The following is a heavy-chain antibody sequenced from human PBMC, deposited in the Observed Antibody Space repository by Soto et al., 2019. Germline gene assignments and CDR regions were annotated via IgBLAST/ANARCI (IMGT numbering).Heavy chain of an antibody. CDR1: GGTFSSYT. CDR2: IIPILGIA. CDR3: ARENTPITMVRGFPSSVTYCGMDV. V-gene: IGHV1-69*04. D-gene: IGHD3-10*01. J-gene: IGHJ6*02. Sequence: SVKVSCKASGGTFSSYTISWVRQAPGQGLEWMGRIIPILGIANYAQKFQGRVTITADKSTSTAYMELSSLRSEDTAVYYCARENTPITMVRGFPSSVTYCGMDVWGQ.